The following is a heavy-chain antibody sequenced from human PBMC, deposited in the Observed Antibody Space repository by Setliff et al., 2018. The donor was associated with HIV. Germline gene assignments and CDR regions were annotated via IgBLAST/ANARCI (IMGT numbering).Heavy chain of an antibody. CDR1: GFTFDDYG. Sequence: PGGSLRLSCAASGFTFDDYGMSWVRQAPGKGLEWVSGINWNGGSTGYADSVKGRFTISRDDAKNSLYLQMNNLRVEDTALYYCARDNPSTYGTAWDLFDSWGQGTLVTVSS. D-gene: IGHD1-26*01. J-gene: IGHJ4*02. CDR2: INWNGGST. CDR3: ARDNPSTYGTAWDLFDS. V-gene: IGHV3-20*04.